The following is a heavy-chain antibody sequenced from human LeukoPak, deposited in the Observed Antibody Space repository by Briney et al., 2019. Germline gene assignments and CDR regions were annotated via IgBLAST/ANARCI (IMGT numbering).Heavy chain of an antibody. CDR3: ARANFGVVIRSYNWFDP. J-gene: IGHJ5*02. CDR1: GGSISSGGYY. V-gene: IGHV4-31*03. Sequence: SETLSLTCTVSGGSISSGGYYWSWIRQHPGKGLEWIGYIYYSGSTYYNPSLKSRVTISVDTSKNQFSLKLSSVTAADTAVYYFARANFGVVIRSYNWFDPWGQGTLVTVSS. D-gene: IGHD3-3*01. CDR2: IYYSGST.